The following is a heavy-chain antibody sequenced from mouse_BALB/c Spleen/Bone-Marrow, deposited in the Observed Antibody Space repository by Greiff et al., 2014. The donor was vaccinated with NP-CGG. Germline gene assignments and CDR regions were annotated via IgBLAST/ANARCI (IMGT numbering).Heavy chain of an antibody. CDR1: GDSITSGY. V-gene: IGHV3-8*02. D-gene: IGHD2-3*01. CDR2: LIYSGST. CDR3: TTYDDFYFDY. Sequence: EVQLVESGPSLVKPSQTLSLTCSVTGDSITSGYCYWIRKFLGNKLEYMGYLIYSGSTYYSPSLKRRISITRDTYKNQYYLQLYSVTTEDTTTYYCTTYDDFYFDYWGQGTTLTVSS. J-gene: IGHJ2*01.